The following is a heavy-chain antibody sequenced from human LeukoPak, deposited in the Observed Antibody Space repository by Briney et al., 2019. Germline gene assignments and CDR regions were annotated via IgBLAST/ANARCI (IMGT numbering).Heavy chain of an antibody. CDR3: AIFVGYYYDSSGYFDY. J-gene: IGHJ4*02. Sequence: ASVKVSCKVSGYTLTELSMHWVRQAPGKGLEWMGGFDPEDGETIYAQKFQGRVSMTEDTSTDTAYMELSSLRSEDTAVYYCAIFVGYYYDSSGYFDYWGQGSLVTVSS. D-gene: IGHD3-22*01. CDR1: GYTLTELS. CDR2: FDPEDGET. V-gene: IGHV1-24*01.